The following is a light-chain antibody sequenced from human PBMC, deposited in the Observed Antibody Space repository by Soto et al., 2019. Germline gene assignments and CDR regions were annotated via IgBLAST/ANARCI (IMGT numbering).Light chain of an antibody. V-gene: IGLV3-25*03. CDR3: QSADSSATFRDVV. J-gene: IGLJ2*01. CDR2: KDT. Sequence: SYELTQPPSVSVSPGQTARITCSGDALPKQYAYWYHQKSGQAPVLVICKDTERPSGIPERFSGSTSGTIVTLTISGVQAEDEGDYYCQSADSSATFRDVVFGGGTKLTVL. CDR1: ALPKQY.